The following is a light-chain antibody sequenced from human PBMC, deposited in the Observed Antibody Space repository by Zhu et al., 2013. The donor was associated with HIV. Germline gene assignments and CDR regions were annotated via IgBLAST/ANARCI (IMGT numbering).Light chain of an antibody. V-gene: IGKV3-20*01. CDR2: GAS. J-gene: IGKJ4*01. Sequence: EIVLTQSPGTLSLSPGERATLSCRASQSVRSSYLAWYQQKPGQAPRLLIYGASSRATGIPDRFSGSGSGTDFTLTISRLEPEDFAVYYCQQYGPSLTFGGGTKVEIK. CDR3: QQYGPSLT. CDR1: QSVRSSY.